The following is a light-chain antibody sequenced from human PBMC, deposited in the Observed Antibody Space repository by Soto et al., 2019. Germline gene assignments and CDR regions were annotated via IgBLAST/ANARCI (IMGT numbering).Light chain of an antibody. CDR3: QQSYSTPFT. V-gene: IGKV1-39*01. CDR1: QSITTF. Sequence: EIQMTQSPSSLSASVGDRVTITCRASQSITTFLNWYQQKPGKAPKLLIYAASSVQGGVPSRFSGSGSGTDFTLTILTLQPEDFATYYCQQSYSTPFTFGGGSKVEIK. CDR2: AAS. J-gene: IGKJ4*01.